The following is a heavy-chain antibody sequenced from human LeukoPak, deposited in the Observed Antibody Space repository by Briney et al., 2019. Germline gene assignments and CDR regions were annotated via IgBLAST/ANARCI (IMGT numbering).Heavy chain of an antibody. J-gene: IGHJ4*02. Sequence: GGSLRLSCAASGFTFSSYWMSWVRQAPGRGLEWVANIKQDGREKYYVDSVKGRFTISRDNAKNSLYLQMNTLRAEDTAVYYCARLMVVVVPSAMDYWGQGTLVTVSS. CDR3: ARLMVVVVPSAMDY. CDR2: IKQDGREK. V-gene: IGHV3-7*02. CDR1: GFTFSSYW. D-gene: IGHD2-2*01.